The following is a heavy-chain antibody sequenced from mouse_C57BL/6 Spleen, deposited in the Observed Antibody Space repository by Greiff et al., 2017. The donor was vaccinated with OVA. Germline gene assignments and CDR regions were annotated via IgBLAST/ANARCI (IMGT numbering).Heavy chain of an antibody. CDR3: ARHLYYYGSSYENYYAMDY. J-gene: IGHJ4*01. Sequence: EVHLVESGGDLVKPGGSLKLSCAASGFTFSSYGMSWVRQTPDKRLEWVATISSGGSYTYYPDSVKGRFTISRDNAKNTLYLQMSSLKSEDTAMYYCARHLYYYGSSYENYYAMDYWGQGTSVTVSS. CDR1: GFTFSSYG. CDR2: ISSGGSYT. D-gene: IGHD1-1*01. V-gene: IGHV5-6*01.